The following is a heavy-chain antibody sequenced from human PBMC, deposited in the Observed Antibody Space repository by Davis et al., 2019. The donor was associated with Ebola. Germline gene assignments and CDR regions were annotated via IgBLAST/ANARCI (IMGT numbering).Heavy chain of an antibody. CDR1: GGSISSYY. J-gene: IGHJ5*01. CDR2: IHYSGDT. Sequence: MPSETLSPTCTVSGGSISSYYWSWIRQPPGKGLEWIGYIHYSGDTKSNTALKSRVTISVDTSKNQFSLKLNSVTAADTAVFYCARSNYGSGSYDSWGQGALVTVSS. V-gene: IGHV4-59*01. CDR3: ARSNYGSGSYDS. D-gene: IGHD3-10*01.